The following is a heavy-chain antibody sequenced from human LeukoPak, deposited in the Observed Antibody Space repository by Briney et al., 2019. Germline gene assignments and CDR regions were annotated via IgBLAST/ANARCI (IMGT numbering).Heavy chain of an antibody. J-gene: IGHJ4*02. CDR1: GYTFTSYD. D-gene: IGHD6-6*01. CDR2: MNPNSGNT. Sequence: ASVKVSCKASGYTFTSYDINWVRQATGQGLEWMGWMNPNSGNTGYAQKFQGRVTMTRNTSISTAYMELSSLRSEDTAVYYCARGLYSSLGEPFDYWGQGTLVTVSS. V-gene: IGHV1-8*01. CDR3: ARGLYSSLGEPFDY.